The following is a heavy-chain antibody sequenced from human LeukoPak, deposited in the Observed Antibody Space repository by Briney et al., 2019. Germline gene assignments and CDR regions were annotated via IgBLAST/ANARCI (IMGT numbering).Heavy chain of an antibody. CDR1: GFTFSSFA. D-gene: IGHD7-27*01. J-gene: IGHJ6*03. CDR3: AKVPGSGALWYYYMDV. Sequence: GGSLRLSCAASGFTFSSFAMHWVRQGPGKGLEWVAFIQSDGSDKFHADSVEGRFTISRDNSKNTLYLQMNSLRAEDTSVYYCAKVPGSGALWYYYMDVWGKGTTVTVSS. CDR2: IQSDGSDK. V-gene: IGHV3-30*02.